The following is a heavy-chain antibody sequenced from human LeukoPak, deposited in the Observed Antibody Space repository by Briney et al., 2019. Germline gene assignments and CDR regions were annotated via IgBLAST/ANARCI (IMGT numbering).Heavy chain of an antibody. CDR1: GYTFTSYG. CDR3: ARQYYDFWSGYYPLGY. D-gene: IGHD3-3*01. CDR2: ISAYNCNT. J-gene: IGHJ4*02. V-gene: IGHV1-18*01. Sequence: GASVKVSRKASGYTFTSYGISWVRQAPGQGLEWMGWISAYNCNTNYAQKRQGRVTKTTDTSTSTAYMELRSLRSDDTAVYYCARQYYDFWSGYYPLGYWGQGTLVTVSS.